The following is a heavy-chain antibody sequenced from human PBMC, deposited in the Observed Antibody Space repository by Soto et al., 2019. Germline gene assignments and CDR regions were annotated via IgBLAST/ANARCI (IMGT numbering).Heavy chain of an antibody. CDR2: ISSSGSTI. CDR1: GFTFSSYE. D-gene: IGHD3-22*01. Sequence: PGGSLRLSCAASGFTFSSYEMNWVRQAPGKGLEWVSYISSSGSTIYYADSVKGRFTISRDNAKNSLYLQMNSLRAEDTAVYYCARAAVYYDSSGYYNGYYYGMDVWGQGTTVTVSS. V-gene: IGHV3-48*03. CDR3: ARAAVYYDSSGYYNGYYYGMDV. J-gene: IGHJ6*02.